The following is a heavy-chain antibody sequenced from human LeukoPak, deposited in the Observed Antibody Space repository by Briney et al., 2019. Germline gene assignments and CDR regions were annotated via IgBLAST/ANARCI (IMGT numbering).Heavy chain of an antibody. Sequence: GGSLRLSCAASGFTFSSYAMSWVRQAPGKGLECVSAISGSGGSTYYADSVKGRFTISRDNSKNTLYLQMNSLRAEDTAVYFCARQQYASGNSYYLDYWGQGALVTVSS. CDR2: ISGSGGST. J-gene: IGHJ4*02. CDR3: ARQQYASGNSYYLDY. CDR1: GFTFSSYA. V-gene: IGHV3-23*01. D-gene: IGHD3-10*01.